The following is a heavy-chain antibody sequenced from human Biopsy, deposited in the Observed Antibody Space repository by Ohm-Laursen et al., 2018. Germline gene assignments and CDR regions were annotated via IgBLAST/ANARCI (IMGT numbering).Heavy chain of an antibody. CDR2: IFNSANT. CDR3: ARGDYFDSNGYFWFDP. J-gene: IGHJ5*02. D-gene: IGHD3-22*01. CDR1: SGSISSGGSY. Sequence: TLSLTWTVPSGSISSGGSYWSWIRQRPGKGLEWIGYIFNSANTYYNPFLKNLITISGDTSKNQFSLKLNSVTAADTAVYYCARGDYFDSNGYFWFDPWGQGTLVTVSS. V-gene: IGHV4-31*01.